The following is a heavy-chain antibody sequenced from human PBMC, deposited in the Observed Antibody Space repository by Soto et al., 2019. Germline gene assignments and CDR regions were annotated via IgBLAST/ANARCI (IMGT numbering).Heavy chain of an antibody. J-gene: IGHJ6*02. V-gene: IGHV4-30-4*01. CDR3: ARASAMVTNSYYYGMDV. D-gene: IGHD5-18*01. CDR2: IYYSGST. Sequence: SETLSLTCTVSGGSISSGDYYWSWIRQPPGKGLEWIGYIYYSGSTYYNPSLKSRVTISVDTSKNQFSLKLSSVTAADTAVYYCARASAMVTNSYYYGMDVWGQGTTVTVSS. CDR1: GGSISSGDYY.